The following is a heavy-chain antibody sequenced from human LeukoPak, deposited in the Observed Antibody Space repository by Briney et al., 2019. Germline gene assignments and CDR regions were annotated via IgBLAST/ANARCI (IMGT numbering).Heavy chain of an antibody. CDR3: AKEGEGFGEFYYYYYMDV. J-gene: IGHJ6*03. V-gene: IGHV3-9*01. CDR1: GFTFDDYA. CDR2: ISWNRGSI. D-gene: IGHD3-10*01. Sequence: GGSLRLSCAASGFTFDDYAMHWVRQAPGKGLEWVSGISWNRGSIGYADSVKGRFTISRDNAKNSLYLQMNSLRAEDTALYYCAKEGEGFGEFYYYYYMDVWGKGTTVTVSS.